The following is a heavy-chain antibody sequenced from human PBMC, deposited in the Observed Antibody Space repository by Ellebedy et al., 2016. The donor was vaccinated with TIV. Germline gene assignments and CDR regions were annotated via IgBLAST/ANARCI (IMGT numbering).Heavy chain of an antibody. CDR3: ARDADYTHPDY. J-gene: IGHJ4*02. V-gene: IGHV3-33*01. D-gene: IGHD4-11*01. Sequence: GGSLRLSCAASGFTFSSYGMHWVRQAPGKGLEWVAVIWYDGSSKYYADSVKGRFTISRDNSKNTLYLQLNSLRAEDTAVYFCARDADYTHPDYWGQGTLVIVSS. CDR2: IWYDGSSK. CDR1: GFTFSSYG.